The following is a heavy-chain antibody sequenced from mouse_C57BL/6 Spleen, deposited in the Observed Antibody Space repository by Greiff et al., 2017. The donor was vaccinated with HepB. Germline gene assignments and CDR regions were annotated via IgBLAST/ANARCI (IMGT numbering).Heavy chain of an antibody. Sequence: QVQLKQPGAELVMPGASVKLSCKASGYTFTSYWMHWVKQRPGQGLEWIGEIDPSDSYTNYNQKFKGKSTLTVDKSSSTAYMQLSSLTSEDSAVYYCARKGAVALYYAMDYWGQGTSVTVSS. CDR2: IDPSDSYT. CDR3: ARKGAVALYYAMDY. J-gene: IGHJ4*01. CDR1: GYTFTSYW. V-gene: IGHV1-69*01. D-gene: IGHD1-1*01.